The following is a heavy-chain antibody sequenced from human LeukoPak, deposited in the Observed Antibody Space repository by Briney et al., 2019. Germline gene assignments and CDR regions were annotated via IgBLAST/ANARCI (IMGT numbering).Heavy chain of an antibody. V-gene: IGHV3-23*01. J-gene: IGHJ5*02. CDR3: AKDDWFDP. CDR2: IGGNGGYT. CDR1: GFTFSTYA. Sequence: PGGSLRLSCAASGFTFSTYAMSWVRQAPGKGLEWVSTIGGNGGYTYYGDSVKGRFTISRDNSKNTLYLQMNSLRAEDTAVYYCAKDDWFDPWGQGTLVTVSS.